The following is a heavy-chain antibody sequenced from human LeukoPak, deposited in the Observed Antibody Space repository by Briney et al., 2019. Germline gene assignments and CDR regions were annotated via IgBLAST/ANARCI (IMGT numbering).Heavy chain of an antibody. J-gene: IGHJ6*02. CDR2: IYYSGST. CDR3: ARDNWNYGSSMDV. D-gene: IGHD1-7*01. Sequence: SETLSLTWAVSGGSISSGGYSWSWIRQPPGKGLEWIGYIYYSGSTNYNPSLKSRVTISVDTSKNQFSLKLSSVTAADTAVYYCARDNWNYGSSMDVWGQGTTVTVSS. V-gene: IGHV4-61*08. CDR1: GGSISSGGYS.